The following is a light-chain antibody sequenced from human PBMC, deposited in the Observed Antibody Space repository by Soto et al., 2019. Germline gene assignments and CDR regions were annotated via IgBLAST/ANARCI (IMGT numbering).Light chain of an antibody. J-gene: IGLJ1*01. CDR2: DVS. Sequence: QSVLPQPASVSGSPGQSITVSCTGTSSDVGGYDYVSWYQHHPGKAPKLMIYDVSYRPSGVSNRFSGSKSGNTASLTISGLQAEHEADYYCSSYTTSSTLVFGTGTKHTVL. CDR1: SSDVGGYDY. CDR3: SSYTTSSTLV. V-gene: IGLV2-14*03.